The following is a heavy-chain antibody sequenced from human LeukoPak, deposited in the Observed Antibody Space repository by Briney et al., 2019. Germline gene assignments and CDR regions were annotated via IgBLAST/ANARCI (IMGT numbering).Heavy chain of an antibody. CDR1: GYSISSGYY. D-gene: IGHD1-26*01. CDR3: ARMGAGLNWFDR. J-gene: IGHJ5*02. Sequence: SETLSLTCGVSGYSISSGYYWAWIRPPPGKGLEWVATVYHSGTTYYNPSLKSRVMILIDTSKNQFSLKLNSVTAADTAVYYCARMGAGLNWFDRWGQGTLVTVLS. CDR2: VYHSGTT. V-gene: IGHV4-38-2*01.